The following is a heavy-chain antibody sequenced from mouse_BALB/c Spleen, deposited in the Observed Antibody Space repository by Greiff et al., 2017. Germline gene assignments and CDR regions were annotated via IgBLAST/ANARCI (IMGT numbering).Heavy chain of an antibody. CDR3: ARYDYDEEVYYFDY. J-gene: IGHJ2*01. V-gene: IGHV3-6*02. D-gene: IGHD2-4*01. CDR1: GYSITSGYY. Sequence: VQLQQSGPGLVKPSQSLSLTCSVTGYSITSGYYWNWIRQFPGNKLEWMGYISYDGSNNYNPSLKNRISITRDTSKNQFFLKLNSVTTEDTATYYCARYDYDEEVYYFDYWGQGTTLTVSS. CDR2: ISYDGSN.